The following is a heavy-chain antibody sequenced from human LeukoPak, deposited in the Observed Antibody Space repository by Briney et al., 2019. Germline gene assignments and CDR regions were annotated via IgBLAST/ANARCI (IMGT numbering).Heavy chain of an antibody. V-gene: IGHV3-23*01. Sequence: GGSLRLSCAASGFTFSSYAMSWVRQAPGKGLEWVSAISGRGGSTYYADSVRGRFTISRDNSKNTLYLQMNSLRAEDTAVYYCAKCPLGEYYDILTGYYQRYYYYGMDVWGQGTTVTVSS. CDR1: GFTFSSYA. D-gene: IGHD3-9*01. CDR3: AKCPLGEYYDILTGYYQRYYYYGMDV. CDR2: ISGRGGST. J-gene: IGHJ6*02.